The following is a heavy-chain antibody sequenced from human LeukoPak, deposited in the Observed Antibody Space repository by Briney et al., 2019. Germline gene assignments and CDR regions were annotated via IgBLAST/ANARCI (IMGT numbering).Heavy chain of an antibody. Sequence: SQTLSLTCTVSGGSISSGGYYWSWIRQHPGKGLEWIGCIYYSGSTYYNPSLKSRVTISVDTSKNQFSLKLSSVTAADTAVYYCARAELTAAGWFDPWGQGTLVTVSS. CDR2: IYYSGST. D-gene: IGHD6-13*01. J-gene: IGHJ5*02. CDR3: ARAELTAAGWFDP. V-gene: IGHV4-31*03. CDR1: GGSISSGGYY.